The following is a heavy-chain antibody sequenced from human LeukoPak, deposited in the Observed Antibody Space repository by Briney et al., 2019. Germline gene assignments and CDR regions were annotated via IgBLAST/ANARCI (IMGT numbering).Heavy chain of an antibody. J-gene: IGHJ4*02. Sequence: SETLSLTCAVSGYSISSGNYWGWIRQPPGKGLEWIGSIYHSRSTYYNPSLKSRVTISVDTSKNQFSLKLSSVTAADTAVYYCAKIGYYYGPDYWGQGTLVTVSS. CDR2: IYHSRST. V-gene: IGHV4-38-2*01. CDR1: GYSISSGNY. D-gene: IGHD3-10*01. CDR3: AKIGYYYGPDY.